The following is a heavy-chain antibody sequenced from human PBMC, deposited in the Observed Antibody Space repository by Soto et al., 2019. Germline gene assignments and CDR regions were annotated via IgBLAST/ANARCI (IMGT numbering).Heavy chain of an antibody. V-gene: IGHV4-61*01. J-gene: IGHJ4*02. D-gene: IGHD3-16*02. CDR2: IYYSGST. Sequence: PSETLSLTCTVSGGSVSSGSYYWSWIRQPPGKGLEWIGYIYYSGSTNYNPSLKSRVTISVDTSKNQFSLKLSSVTAADTAVYYCASYYVWGSYRYIPYFDYWGQGTLVTVSS. CDR1: GGSVSSGSYY. CDR3: ASYYVWGSYRYIPYFDY.